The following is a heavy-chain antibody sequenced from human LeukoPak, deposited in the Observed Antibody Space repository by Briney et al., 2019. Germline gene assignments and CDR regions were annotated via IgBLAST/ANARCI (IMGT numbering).Heavy chain of an antibody. CDR3: ARISVTAFDI. D-gene: IGHD5/OR15-5a*01. J-gene: IGHJ3*02. CDR1: GGSISSYY. CDR2: IYYSGST. Sequence: ASETLSLTCTVSGGSISSYYWSWIRQPPGKGLEWIGYIYYSGSTNYNPSLKSRVTISVDTSKNQFSLKLSSVTGADTAVYYCARISVTAFDIWGQGTMVTVSS. V-gene: IGHV4-59*01.